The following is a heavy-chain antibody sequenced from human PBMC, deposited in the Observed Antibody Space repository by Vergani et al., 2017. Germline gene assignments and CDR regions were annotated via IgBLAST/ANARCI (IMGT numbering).Heavy chain of an antibody. CDR2: ISSSSSYI. D-gene: IGHD1-26*01. CDR1: GFTFSSYG. Sequence: VQLVESGGGVVQPGRSLRLSCAASGFTFSSYGMHWVRQAPGKGLEWVSSISSSSSYIYYADSVKGRFTISRDNAKNSLYLQMNSLRAEDTAVYYCARDVVGATDDAFDIWGQGTMVTVSS. CDR3: ARDVVGATDDAFDI. V-gene: IGHV3-21*01. J-gene: IGHJ3*02.